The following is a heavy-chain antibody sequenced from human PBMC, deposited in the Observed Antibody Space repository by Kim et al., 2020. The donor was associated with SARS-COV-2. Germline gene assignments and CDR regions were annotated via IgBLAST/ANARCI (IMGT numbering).Heavy chain of an antibody. V-gene: IGHV3-21*01. Sequence: GGSLRLSCAASGFTFSSYSMNWVRQAPGKGLEWVSSISSSSSYIYYADSVKGRFTISRDNAKNSLYLQMNSLRAEDTAVYYCARDEDGKSFAVTAYYYGMDVWGQGTTVTVSS. CDR3: ARDEDGKSFAVTAYYYGMDV. CDR2: ISSSSSYI. CDR1: GFTFSSYS. J-gene: IGHJ6*02. D-gene: IGHD4-4*01.